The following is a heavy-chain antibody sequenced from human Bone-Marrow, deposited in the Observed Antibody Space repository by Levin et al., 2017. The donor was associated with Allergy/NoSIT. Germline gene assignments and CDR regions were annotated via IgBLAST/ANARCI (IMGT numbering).Heavy chain of an antibody. Sequence: KISCKASGFTFTSSAVQWVRQARGQRLEWIGWIVVGSGNTNYAQKFQERVTITRDMSTSTAYMELSSLRSEDTAVYYCAAGVWVQELERLVGAFDIWGQGTMVTVSS. CDR1: GFTFTSSA. CDR2: IVVGSGNT. J-gene: IGHJ3*02. V-gene: IGHV1-58*01. CDR3: AAGVWVQELERLVGAFDI. D-gene: IGHD1-1*01.